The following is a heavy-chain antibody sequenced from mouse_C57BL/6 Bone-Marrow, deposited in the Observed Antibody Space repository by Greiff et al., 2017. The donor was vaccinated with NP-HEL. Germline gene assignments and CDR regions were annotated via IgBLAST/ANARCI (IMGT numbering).Heavy chain of an antibody. Sequence: EVKLVESGGGLVKPGGSLKLSCAASGFTFSSYAMSWVRQTPEKRLEWVATISDGGSYTYYPDNVKGRFTISRDNAKNNRYLQMSHLKSEDTAMYYCARRRRYPYYFDYWGQGTTLTVSS. CDR2: ISDGGSYT. CDR1: GFTFSSYA. V-gene: IGHV5-4*03. D-gene: IGHD2-14*01. J-gene: IGHJ2*01. CDR3: ARRRRYPYYFDY.